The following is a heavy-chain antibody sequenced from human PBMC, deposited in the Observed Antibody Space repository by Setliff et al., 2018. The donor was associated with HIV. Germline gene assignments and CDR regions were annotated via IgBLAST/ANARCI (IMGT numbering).Heavy chain of an antibody. J-gene: IGHJ2*01. CDR1: GGSISSGSYY. CDR2: IYTSGST. D-gene: IGHD2-21*02. Sequence: LSLTCTVSGGSISSGSYYWSWIRQPAGKGLEWIGHIYTSGSTNYNPSLKSRVTISVDTSKNQFSLKLSSVTAADTAVYYCARHDGTYCGGDCYLLGYFDLWGRGTLVTVSS. V-gene: IGHV4-61*09. CDR3: ARHDGTYCGGDCYLLGYFDL.